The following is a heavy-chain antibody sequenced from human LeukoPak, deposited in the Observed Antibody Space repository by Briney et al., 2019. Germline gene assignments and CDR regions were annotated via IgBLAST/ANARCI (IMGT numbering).Heavy chain of an antibody. Sequence: PSETLSLTCTVSGGSISSYYWSWIRQPPGKGLEWIGYIYYSGSTNYNPSLKSRVTISVDTSKNQFSLKLSSVTAADTAVYYCARHRQGIAARERYFDYWGQGTLVTVSS. V-gene: IGHV4-59*08. D-gene: IGHD6-6*01. CDR1: GGSISSYY. J-gene: IGHJ4*02. CDR2: IYYSGST. CDR3: ARHRQGIAARERYFDY.